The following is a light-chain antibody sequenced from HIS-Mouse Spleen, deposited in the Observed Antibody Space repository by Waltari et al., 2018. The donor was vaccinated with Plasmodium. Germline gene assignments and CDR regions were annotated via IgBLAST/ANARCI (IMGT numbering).Light chain of an antibody. CDR3: YSTDSSGNHRV. Sequence: SYELTQPPSVSVSPGQTARITCSGDALPKKYAYWYQQKSGQAPVLVIDEDSKRPSGFPKRFAGSRSGTMATLTISGGQVEDEAEYYFYSTDSSGNHRVFGGGTKLTVL. CDR1: ALPKKY. CDR2: EDS. V-gene: IGLV3-10*01. J-gene: IGLJ3*02.